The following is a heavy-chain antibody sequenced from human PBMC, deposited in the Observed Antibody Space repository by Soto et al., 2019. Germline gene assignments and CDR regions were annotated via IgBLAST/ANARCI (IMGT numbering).Heavy chain of an antibody. CDR1: GGSISSQY. Sequence: KPSETLSLTCTVSGGSISSQYWSWIRQSPEKRLEWIGYVYSSGSTNYNPSLKSRVTISVETSKNHFSLRLGSVVAADTAVYYCARLGTGTSGFDYWGQGSLVTVSS. CDR3: ARLGTGTSGFDY. D-gene: IGHD1-1*01. V-gene: IGHV4-59*11. J-gene: IGHJ4*02. CDR2: VYSSGST.